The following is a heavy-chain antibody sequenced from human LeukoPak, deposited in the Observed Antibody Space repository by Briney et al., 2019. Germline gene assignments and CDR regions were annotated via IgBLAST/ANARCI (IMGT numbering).Heavy chain of an antibody. CDR2: IYYSGST. D-gene: IGHD2-2*01. Sequence: SQTLSLTCTVSGGSISSYYWSWIRQPPGKGLEWIGYIYYSGSTNYNPSLKSRVTISVDTSKNQFSLKLSSVTAADTAVYYCARGVPAALRYNWFDPWGQGTLVTVSS. V-gene: IGHV4-59*12. CDR1: GGSISSYY. CDR3: ARGVPAALRYNWFDP. J-gene: IGHJ5*02.